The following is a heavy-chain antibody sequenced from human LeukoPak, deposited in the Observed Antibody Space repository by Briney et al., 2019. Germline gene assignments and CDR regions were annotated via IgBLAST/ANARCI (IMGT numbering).Heavy chain of an antibody. Sequence: SVKVSCKASGGTFSSYAISWVRPAPGQGLERMGRIIPIFGTANYAQKFQGRVTITTDESMSTAYMELSSLRSEDTAVYYCARPIAAAGNDAFDIWGQGTMVTVSS. J-gene: IGHJ3*02. CDR1: GGTFSSYA. D-gene: IGHD6-13*01. V-gene: IGHV1-69*05. CDR3: ARPIAAAGNDAFDI. CDR2: IIPIFGTA.